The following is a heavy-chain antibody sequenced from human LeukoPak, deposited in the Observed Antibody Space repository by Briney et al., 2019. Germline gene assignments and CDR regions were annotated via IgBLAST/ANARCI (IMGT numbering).Heavy chain of an antibody. J-gene: IGHJ6*03. CDR3: ARGGYSGYDRDRPNYMDV. Sequence: GASVKVSCKASGYTFTSYYMHWVRQAPGQGLEWMGIINPSGGSTSYAQKFQGRVTMTRDTSTSTVYMELSSLRSEDTAVYYCARGGYSGYDRDRPNYMDVWGKGTTVTVSS. D-gene: IGHD5-12*01. CDR2: INPSGGST. CDR1: GYTFTSYY. V-gene: IGHV1-46*01.